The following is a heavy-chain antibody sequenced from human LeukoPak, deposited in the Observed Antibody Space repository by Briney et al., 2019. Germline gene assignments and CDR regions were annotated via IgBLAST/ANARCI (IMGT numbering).Heavy chain of an antibody. V-gene: IGHV4-59*01. CDR3: ASYPGFDY. J-gene: IGHJ4*02. Sequence: SETLSLTCTVSVGSLSSYYCSWIRQPPGTGLKGIGYIYYSGSTNYNPPLKSRVTISVATSKHQFSMKLSSVTAADKAVYCCASYPGFDYWGQGTLVTVSS. CDR1: VGSLSSYY. CDR2: IYYSGST.